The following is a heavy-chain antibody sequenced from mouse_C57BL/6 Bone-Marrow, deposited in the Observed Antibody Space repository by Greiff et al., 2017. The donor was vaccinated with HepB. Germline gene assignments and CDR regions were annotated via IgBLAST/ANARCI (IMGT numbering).Heavy chain of an antibody. CDR2: IDPENGDT. Sequence: EVQLQQSGAELVRPGASVKLSCTASGFNIKDYYMPWVKQRPEQGLEWIGWIDPENGDTEYASKFQGKATITADTSSNTAYLQLSSLTSEDTAVYYCTAEGGYYGPAWFAYWGQGTVVTVSA. D-gene: IGHD1-2*01. CDR1: GFNIKDYY. J-gene: IGHJ3*01. CDR3: TAEGGYYGPAWFAY. V-gene: IGHV14-4*01.